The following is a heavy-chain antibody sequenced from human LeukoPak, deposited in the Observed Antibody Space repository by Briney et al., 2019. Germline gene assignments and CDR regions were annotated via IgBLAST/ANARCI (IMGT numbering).Heavy chain of an antibody. D-gene: IGHD1-14*01. V-gene: IGHV4-31*03. J-gene: IGHJ4*02. CDR1: GGSISSGGYY. Sequence: PSQTLSLTCTVSGGSISSGGYYWNWIRQLPRKGLEWIGYIYNSGTTYYNPSLKSRVTISVDSSKNQFSLQLTSVTAADTAVYYCARDNHYFDYWGQGTLVTVSS. CDR3: ARDNHYFDY. CDR2: IYNSGTT.